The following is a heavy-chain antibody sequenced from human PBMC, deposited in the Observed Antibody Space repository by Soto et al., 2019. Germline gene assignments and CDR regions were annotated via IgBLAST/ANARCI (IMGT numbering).Heavy chain of an antibody. CDR3: VKAGYSVYGSGSDI. J-gene: IGHJ3*02. D-gene: IGHD5-12*01. Sequence: GGSLRLSCSASGFIFSSYAIHWVRQAPGKGLEYVSVISNNGDTTYYAESVKGRFTISRDNSKNTVYLQMSSLRAEDTAVYYCVKAGYSVYGSGSDIWGQGAMVTVSS. V-gene: IGHV3-64D*06. CDR1: GFIFSSYA. CDR2: ISNNGDTT.